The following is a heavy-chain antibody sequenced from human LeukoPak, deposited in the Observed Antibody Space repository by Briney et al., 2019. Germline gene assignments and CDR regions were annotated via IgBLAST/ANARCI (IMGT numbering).Heavy chain of an antibody. CDR3: ARNKHYYDSSNYV. J-gene: IGHJ4*02. CDR2: INWNGATT. Sequence: GGSLRLSCAASGFTFNDYGMSWVRQGPGTGLEWVSGINWNGATTGYADSVRGRFTISRDNAKNSLYLQMNSLRAEDTALYYCARNKHYYDSSNYVWGQGTLVTVSS. V-gene: IGHV3-20*04. D-gene: IGHD3-22*01. CDR1: GFTFNDYG.